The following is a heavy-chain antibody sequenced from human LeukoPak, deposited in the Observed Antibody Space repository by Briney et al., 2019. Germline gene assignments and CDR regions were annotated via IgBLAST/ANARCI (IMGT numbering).Heavy chain of an antibody. J-gene: IGHJ4*02. CDR3: ARQLPTAAADTRGYFDY. CDR1: GGSISIISSSTYY. CDR2: LYYGENS. D-gene: IGHD6-25*01. Sequence: PSETLSLTCTVSGGSISIISSSTYYWGWIRQAPGKGLEWIGSLYYGENSHYNPSLNSRATLSVDTSNSQFSLKLTSVTAADAAVYFCARQLPTAAADTRGYFDYWGQGTVVTVSS. V-gene: IGHV4-39*01.